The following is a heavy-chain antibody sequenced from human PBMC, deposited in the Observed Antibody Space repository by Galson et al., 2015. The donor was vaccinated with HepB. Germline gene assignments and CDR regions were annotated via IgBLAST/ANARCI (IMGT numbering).Heavy chain of an antibody. CDR3: AKSSKVGATGYYYYGMDV. CDR1: GFTFDDYA. D-gene: IGHD1-26*01. Sequence: SLRLSCAASGFTFDDYAVHWVRQAPGKGLEWVSGISWNSGSIGYADSVKGRFTISRDNAKNSLYLQMNSLRAEDTALYYCAKSSKVGATGYYYYGMDVWGQGTTVTVSS. V-gene: IGHV3-9*01. J-gene: IGHJ6*02. CDR2: ISWNSGSI.